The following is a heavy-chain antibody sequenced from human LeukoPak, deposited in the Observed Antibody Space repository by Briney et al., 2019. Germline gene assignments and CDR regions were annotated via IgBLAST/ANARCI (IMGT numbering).Heavy chain of an antibody. CDR1: GDSIISSNYY. Sequence: SETLSLTCTVSGDSIISSNYYWVWIRQPPGKGPEWIGTIYYSGSTFYSPSLKSRITISVDTSKNQFSLKLSSVTAADTAVYYCAREGYYGAIGYWGQGTLVTVSS. CDR3: AREGYYGAIGY. J-gene: IGHJ4*02. CDR2: IYYSGST. V-gene: IGHV4-39*07. D-gene: IGHD3-10*01.